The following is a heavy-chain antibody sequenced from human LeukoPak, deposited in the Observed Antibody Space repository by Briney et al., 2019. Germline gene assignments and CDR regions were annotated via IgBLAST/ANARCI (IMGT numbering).Heavy chain of an antibody. CDR2: IYYSGST. D-gene: IGHD2-15*01. CDR3: ARGVVGNYCSGGWGPQWPSLDCYYYGMDV. V-gene: IGHV4-39*07. Sequence: SETLSLTCTVSGGSISSSSYYWGWIRQPPGKGLEWIGSIYYSGSTYYNPSLKSRVTISVDTSKNQFSLKLSSVTAADTAVYYCARGVVGNYCSGGWGPQWPSLDCYYYGMDVWGQGTTVTVSS. CDR1: GGSISSSSYY. J-gene: IGHJ6*02.